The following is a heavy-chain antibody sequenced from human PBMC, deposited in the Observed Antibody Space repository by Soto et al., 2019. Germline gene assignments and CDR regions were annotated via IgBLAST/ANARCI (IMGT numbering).Heavy chain of an antibody. CDR2: IYYTGNT. D-gene: IGHD2-2*01. J-gene: IGHJ6*02. V-gene: IGHV4-30-4*01. Sequence: QVQLQESGPGLVQPSQTLSLTCTVSGGSINSGDYHWSWVRQSPGKGLEWIGYIYYTGNTFYNPSLKSRVTMSIATSKNQFSLRLSSVTAADRAVYYCARALGSCSSAGCPHYYYYAMDVWGQGTTVTVSS. CDR3: ARALGSCSSAGCPHYYYYAMDV. CDR1: GGSINSGDYH.